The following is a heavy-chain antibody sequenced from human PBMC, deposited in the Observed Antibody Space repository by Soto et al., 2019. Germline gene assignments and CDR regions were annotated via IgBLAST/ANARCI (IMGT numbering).Heavy chain of an antibody. Sequence: PSETLSLTCAVYVGSFRGYYWSWIRQPPGKGLEWIWEINHSGSTDYNPSLKSRVNISVDTSKNQFSLKLSSVTAADTAVYYCARGRGYYHRSGYGMDVGGQGTTVTVSS. D-gene: IGHD3-22*01. J-gene: IGHJ6*02. CDR3: ARGRGYYHRSGYGMDV. CDR2: INHSGST. CDR1: VGSFRGYY. V-gene: IGHV4-34*01.